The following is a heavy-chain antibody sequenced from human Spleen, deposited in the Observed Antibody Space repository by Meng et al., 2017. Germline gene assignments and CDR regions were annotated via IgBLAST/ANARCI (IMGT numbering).Heavy chain of an antibody. CDR1: GFTFSDYY. J-gene: IGHJ4*02. D-gene: IGHD2-2*01. V-gene: IGHV3-30-3*01. CDR2: ISYDGSNK. Sequence: QVQLVESGGGLVKPGGSLRLSCAASGFTFSDYYMSWIRQAPGKGLEWVAVISYDGSNKYYADSVKGRFTISRDNSENTLYLQMHSLRAEDTAVYYCARIFCSTASCPIDYWGQGTLVTVSS. CDR3: ARIFCSTASCPIDY.